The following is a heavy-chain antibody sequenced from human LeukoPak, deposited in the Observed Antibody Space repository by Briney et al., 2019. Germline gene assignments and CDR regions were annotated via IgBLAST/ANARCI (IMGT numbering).Heavy chain of an antibody. CDR2: IKEDGTET. CDR1: GFTFSDYW. CDR3: ARQWGWFRSGWWLDTLDV. J-gene: IGHJ3*01. D-gene: IGHD6-19*01. V-gene: IGHV3-7*01. Sequence: PGGSLRLSCAASGFTFSDYWMNWVRQAPGRGLEWVANIKEDGTETHYGDSVRGRFAIFRDNSKNSLYLQMNSPRAEDTAVYYCARQWGWFRSGWWLDTLDVWGQGSRVTVSS.